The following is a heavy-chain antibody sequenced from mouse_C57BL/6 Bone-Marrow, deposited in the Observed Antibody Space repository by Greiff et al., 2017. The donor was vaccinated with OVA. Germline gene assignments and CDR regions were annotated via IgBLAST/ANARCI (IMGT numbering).Heavy chain of an antibody. J-gene: IGHJ2*01. CDR2: IDPETGGT. CDR3: TRYCDD. Sequence: VQLQQSGAELVRPGASVTLSCKASGYTFTDYEMHWVKQTPVHGLEWIGAIDPETGGTAYNQKFKGQAILTADKSSSTAYMELRSLTSEDSAVCYSTRYCDDWGKGTTLTVSS. V-gene: IGHV1-15*01. CDR1: GYTFTDYE.